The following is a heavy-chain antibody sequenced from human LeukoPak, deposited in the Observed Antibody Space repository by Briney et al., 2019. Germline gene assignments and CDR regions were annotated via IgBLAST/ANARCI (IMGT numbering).Heavy chain of an antibody. Sequence: SETLSLTCTVSGGSMSGYYWSWIRQSPDKGLVWIGYMYYSGSTNYNPSLKSRVTISIDMTTNQFSLSMSSVTAADAALYYCARHFTYYYDSSGYPRDAFDIWGQGTMVTVSS. CDR1: GGSMSGYY. CDR3: ARHFTYYYDSSGYPRDAFDI. V-gene: IGHV4-59*08. D-gene: IGHD3-22*01. J-gene: IGHJ3*02. CDR2: MYYSGST.